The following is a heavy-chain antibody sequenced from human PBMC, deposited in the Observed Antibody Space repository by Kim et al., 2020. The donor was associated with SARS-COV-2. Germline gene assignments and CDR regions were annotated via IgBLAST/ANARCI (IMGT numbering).Heavy chain of an antibody. CDR2: ISGSGGST. J-gene: IGHJ3*02. CDR1: GFTFSSYA. CDR3: AKRYCSSTSCYGADHAFDI. D-gene: IGHD2-2*01. Sequence: GGSLRLSCAASGFTFSSYAMSWVRQAPGKGLEWVSAISGSGGSTYYADSVKGRFTISRDNSKNTLYLQMNSLRAEDTAVYYCAKRYCSSTSCYGADHAFDIWGQGTMVTVSS. V-gene: IGHV3-23*01.